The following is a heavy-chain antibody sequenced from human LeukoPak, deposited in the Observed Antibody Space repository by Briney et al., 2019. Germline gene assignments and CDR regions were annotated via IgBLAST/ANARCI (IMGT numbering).Heavy chain of an antibody. CDR1: GYTFTGYN. CDR3: AREDSSGYAIDY. Sequence: ASVKVSCKASGYTFTGYNMHWVRQAPGQGLEWMGWINPNSGGTNYAQKFQGRVTMTRDTSISTAYMELSRLRSDDTAVYYCAREDSSGYAIDYWGQGTLVTVSS. CDR2: INPNSGGT. J-gene: IGHJ4*02. D-gene: IGHD3-22*01. V-gene: IGHV1-2*02.